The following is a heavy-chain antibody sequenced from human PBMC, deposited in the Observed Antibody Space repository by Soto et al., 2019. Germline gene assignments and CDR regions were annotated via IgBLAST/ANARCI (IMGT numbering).Heavy chain of an antibody. Sequence: GGSLRLSCAASGFSFSISPMHWVRQAPGKGPEWVALISYDGTNKFYADSVKGRFTISRDNSKSTLYLQVDSLRPEDAAVYYCARDPKTSGGQHWAFNYFDSWVQGTLVTVSS. CDR1: GFSFSISP. CDR3: ARDPKTSGGQHWAFNYFDS. D-gene: IGHD7-27*01. CDR2: ISYDGTNK. V-gene: IGHV3-30-3*01. J-gene: IGHJ4*02.